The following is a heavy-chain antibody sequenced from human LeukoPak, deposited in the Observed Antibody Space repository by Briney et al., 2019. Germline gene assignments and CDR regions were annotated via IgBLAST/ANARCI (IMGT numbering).Heavy chain of an antibody. D-gene: IGHD3-10*01. V-gene: IGHV4-34*01. CDR3: ARGRVLWFGELYYFDY. CDR2: INHSGST. CDR1: GGSFSGCY. Sequence: SETLSLTCAVYGGSFSGCYWRWFPRPPGRGLKGFGEINHSGSTNYNPSLKSRVTISVDTSKNQFSLKLSSVTAADTAVYYCARGRVLWFGELYYFDYWGQGTLVTVSS. J-gene: IGHJ4*02.